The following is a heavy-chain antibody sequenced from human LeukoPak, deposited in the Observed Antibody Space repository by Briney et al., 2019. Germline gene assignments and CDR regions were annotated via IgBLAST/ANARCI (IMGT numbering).Heavy chain of an antibody. V-gene: IGHV3-23*01. Sequence: GGSLRLSCAASGFTFSSHAMSWVRQAPGKGLEWVSAISGSGGSTYYADSVKGRFTISRDNSKNTLYLQMNSLRAEDTAVYYCAKDRGYQLPNNWFDPWGQGTLVTVSS. CDR3: AKDRGYQLPNNWFDP. CDR2: ISGSGGST. J-gene: IGHJ5*02. CDR1: GFTFSSHA. D-gene: IGHD2-2*01.